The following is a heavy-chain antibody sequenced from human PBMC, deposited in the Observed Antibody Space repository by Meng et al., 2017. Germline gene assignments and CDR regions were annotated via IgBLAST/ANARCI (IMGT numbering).Heavy chain of an antibody. Sequence: VEVQRGGGGLLKPSEALSLTCAVYGGSFSGYYWSWIRQHPGKGLEWIGYMYPSGSTHYNPSQESRVTISIDTSKNQLSLELSSVTAADTAVYYCARDVTGHYYFNYWGQGTLVTVSS. CDR3: ARDVTGHYYFNY. J-gene: IGHJ4*02. CDR1: GGSFSGYY. CDR2: MYPSGST. D-gene: IGHD2-21*02. V-gene: IGHV4-34*01.